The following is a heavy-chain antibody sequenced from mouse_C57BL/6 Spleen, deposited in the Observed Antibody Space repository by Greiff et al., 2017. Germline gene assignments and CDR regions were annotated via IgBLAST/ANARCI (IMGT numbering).Heavy chain of an antibody. V-gene: IGHV3-6*01. Sequence: ESGPGLVKPSQSVSLTCTVTGYSITSGYYWNWIRQFPRNKLEWMGYISYDGSNNYNPSLKNRNTLTLDTSTNQFFRKLKSVATEDTATYYCASSTVVTTGFAYWGQGTLVTVSA. D-gene: IGHD2-2*01. J-gene: IGHJ3*01. CDR1: GYSITSGYY. CDR2: ISYDGSN. CDR3: ASSTVVTTGFAY.